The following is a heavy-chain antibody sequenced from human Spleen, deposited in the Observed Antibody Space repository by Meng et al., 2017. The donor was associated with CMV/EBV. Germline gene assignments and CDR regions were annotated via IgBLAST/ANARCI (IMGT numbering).Heavy chain of an antibody. CDR3: AGGRWYYFDL. D-gene: IGHD2-15*01. Sequence: LTLPDSGPGLVKPSETLSFTCTVAGAPISSRSYYWGWIRQPPGKGLEWIGYIYYSGSTYYNPSLKSRVTISVDTSKNQFSLKLSSVTAADTAVYYCAGGRWYYFDLWGRGTLVTVSS. CDR2: IYYSGST. J-gene: IGHJ2*01. CDR1: GAPISSRSYY. V-gene: IGHV4-39*07.